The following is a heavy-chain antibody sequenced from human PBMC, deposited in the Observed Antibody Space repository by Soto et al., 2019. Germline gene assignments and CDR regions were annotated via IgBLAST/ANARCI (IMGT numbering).Heavy chain of an antibody. CDR3: ARDSYGMDV. CDR1: GFTFSNYA. CDR2: IWYDGSSK. V-gene: IGHV3-33*01. J-gene: IGHJ6*02. Sequence: QVQVVESGGGVVHPGRSLRLSCVAFGFTFSNYAMHWVRQAPGKGLEWVAVIWYDGSSKYYVDSVKGRFTISRDNSMDTLYLQLNSLRADDTAVYYCARDSYGMDVWGQGTTVTVSS.